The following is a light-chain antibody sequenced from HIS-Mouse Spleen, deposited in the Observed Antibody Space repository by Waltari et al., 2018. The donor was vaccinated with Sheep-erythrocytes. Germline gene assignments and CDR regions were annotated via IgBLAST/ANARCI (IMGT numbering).Light chain of an antibody. CDR2: QDS. CDR1: KLGDKY. J-gene: IGLJ3*02. Sequence: SYELTQPPSVSVSPGQTASITCSADKLGDKYAFGYQQKPGQSPVLVLYQDSKRPSGIPERFSGSNSGNTATLTISGTQAMDEADYYCQAWDSSTAWVFGGGTKLTVL. V-gene: IGLV3-1*01. CDR3: QAWDSSTAWV.